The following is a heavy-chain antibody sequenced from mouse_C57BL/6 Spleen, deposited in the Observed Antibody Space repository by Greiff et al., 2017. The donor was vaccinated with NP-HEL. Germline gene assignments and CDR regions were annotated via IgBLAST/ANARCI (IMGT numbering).Heavy chain of an antibody. J-gene: IGHJ2*01. CDR3: ALDGPPAEDY. CDR2: IDPEDGGT. D-gene: IGHD1-1*01. CDR1: GFNIKDYY. V-gene: IGHV14-2*01. Sequence: EVQLQQSGAELVKPGASVKLSCTASGFNIKDYYMHWVKQRTEQGLEWIGRIDPEDGGTKYAPKFQGKATLTADTSSNTAYLQLSSLTSEETAVYDCALDGPPAEDYWVQGTTLTVSS.